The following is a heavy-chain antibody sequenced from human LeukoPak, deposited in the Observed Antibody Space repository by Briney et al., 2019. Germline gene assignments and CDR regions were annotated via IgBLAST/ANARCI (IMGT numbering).Heavy chain of an antibody. V-gene: IGHV3-7*03. CDR2: IKEDGSEK. Sequence: GTLTLSCAASGFTFSSYWMSWVRQAPGKGLEWVADIKEDGSEKYYVDSVKGRLTISRDKAQNSLYLQMNSLRAEDTAVYYCARRRAGYYFDYWGQGTLVTVSS. CDR1: GFTFSSYW. D-gene: IGHD6-19*01. CDR3: ARRRAGYYFDY. J-gene: IGHJ4*02.